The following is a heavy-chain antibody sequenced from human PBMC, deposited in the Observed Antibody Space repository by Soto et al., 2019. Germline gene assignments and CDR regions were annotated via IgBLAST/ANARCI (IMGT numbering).Heavy chain of an antibody. J-gene: IGHJ4*02. CDR3: ARESEDLTSNFDY. Sequence: GGSLRLSCAASVFTFTRYSMNWVCQAPGKGLEWVSSISSTTNYIYYGDSMKGRFTISRDNGKNSLYLEIHSLRAEDTAVYYCARESEDLTSNFDYWGQGTLVTVSS. CDR1: VFTFTRYS. CDR2: ISSTTNYI. V-gene: IGHV3-21*06.